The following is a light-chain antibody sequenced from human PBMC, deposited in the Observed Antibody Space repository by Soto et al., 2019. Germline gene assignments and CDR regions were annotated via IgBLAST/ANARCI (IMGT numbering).Light chain of an antibody. Sequence: CRTIQSISRDYFAWYQQTPGQAPRLHIYGASTRATGIPDRFTGCGSGKASSLTIRRFQHADFAVFPCQQRPYSPPITFALGTRLEI. J-gene: IGKJ5*01. V-gene: IGKV3D-20*02. CDR1: QSISRDY. CDR2: GAS. CDR3: QQRPYSPPIT.